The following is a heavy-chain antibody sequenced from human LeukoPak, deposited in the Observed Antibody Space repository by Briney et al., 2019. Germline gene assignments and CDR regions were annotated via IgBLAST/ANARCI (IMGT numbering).Heavy chain of an antibody. CDR2: IKQDGSEK. V-gene: IGHV3-7*01. Sequence: GGSLRLSCAASGFTFDSYWMSWVRQAPRKGLEWVANIKQDGSEKYYVDSVKGRFTISRDNAKNTLYLQMNSLRAEDTAVYYCAKDLRPHGSGSSTDDAFDIWGQGTMVTVSS. D-gene: IGHD3-10*01. CDR3: AKDLRPHGSGSSTDDAFDI. J-gene: IGHJ3*02. CDR1: GFTFDSYW.